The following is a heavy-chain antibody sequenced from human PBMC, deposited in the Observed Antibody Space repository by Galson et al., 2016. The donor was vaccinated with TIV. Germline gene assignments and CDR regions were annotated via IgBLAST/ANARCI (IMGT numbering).Heavy chain of an antibody. D-gene: IGHD3-3*01. J-gene: IGHJ6*02. CDR1: GLSVSINY. CDR3: ARDRVVEAPYYFYYVGLDV. V-gene: IGHV3-66*02. CDR2: ISDGGNT. Sequence: SLRLSCAASGLSVSINYMTWVRQAPGKGLEWVSLISDGGNTYYSDSVKGRFTISRDNSKNTLYLQMNSLRVEDAAVYYCARDRVVEAPYYFYYVGLDVWGQGTAVTVSS.